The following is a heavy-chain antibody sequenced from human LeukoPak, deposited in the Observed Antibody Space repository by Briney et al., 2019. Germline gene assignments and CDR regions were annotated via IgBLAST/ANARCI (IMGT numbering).Heavy chain of an antibody. CDR3: AHRASGSYEGVFDY. J-gene: IGHJ4*02. V-gene: IGHV2-5*02. CDR1: GFSVTTNGMG. Sequence: SGPTLVKPTQTLTLTCTFSGFSVTTNGMGVGWIRQPPGKALEWLALIYWDDDKRYSPSLKSRLTITKDTSTNQVVLTMTNMDPVDTATYYCAHRASGSYEGVFDYWGQGTLVTVSS. CDR2: IYWDDDK. D-gene: IGHD3-10*01.